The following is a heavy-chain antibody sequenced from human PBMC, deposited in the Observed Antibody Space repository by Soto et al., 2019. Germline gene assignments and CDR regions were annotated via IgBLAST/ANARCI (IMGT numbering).Heavy chain of an antibody. J-gene: IGHJ3*02. CDR2: ISSSSSYI. CDR3: ARDRYYDFWSVPNDAFDI. D-gene: IGHD3-3*01. CDR1: GFTFSSYS. V-gene: IGHV3-21*01. Sequence: GGSLRLSCAASGFTFSSYSMNWVRQAPGKGLEWVSSISSSSSYIYYADSVKGRFTISRDNAKNSLYLQMNSLRAEDTAVYYCARDRYYDFWSVPNDAFDIWGQGTMVTV.